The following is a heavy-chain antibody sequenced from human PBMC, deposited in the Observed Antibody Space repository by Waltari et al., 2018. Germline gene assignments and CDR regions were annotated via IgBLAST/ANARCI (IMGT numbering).Heavy chain of an antibody. D-gene: IGHD6-19*01. CDR1: GFTFSSYA. CDR2: ISGSGGST. V-gene: IGHV3-23*04. J-gene: IGHJ6*02. Sequence: EVQLVESGGGLVQPGGSLRLSCAASGFTFSSYAMSWVRQAPGTGLEWVSAISGSGGSTYYADSVKGRFTISRDNSKNTLYLQMNSLRAEDTAVYYCARDLAVAIPYYYYGMDVWGQGTTVTVSS. CDR3: ARDLAVAIPYYYYGMDV.